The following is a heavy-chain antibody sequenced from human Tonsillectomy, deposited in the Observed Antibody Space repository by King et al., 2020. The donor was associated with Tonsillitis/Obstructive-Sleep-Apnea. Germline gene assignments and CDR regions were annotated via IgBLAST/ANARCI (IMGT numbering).Heavy chain of an antibody. D-gene: IGHD1-1*01. CDR3: TRDKRQRWALDF. J-gene: IGHJ4*02. Sequence: VKLVESGGGLEQPGGSLRLSCAASGFTFSTYSMNWVRQAPGKGMEWVSFISGSGNTIYYADSVKGRFTITRDNANNSRFLQMNSLRVEDTALYYCTRDKRQRWALDFWGQGTLVTVSS. CDR1: GFTFSTYS. V-gene: IGHV3-48*01. CDR2: ISGSGNTI.